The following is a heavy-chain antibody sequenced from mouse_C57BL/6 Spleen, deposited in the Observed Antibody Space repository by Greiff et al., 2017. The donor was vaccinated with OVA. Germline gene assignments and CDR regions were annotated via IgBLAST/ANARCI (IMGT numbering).Heavy chain of an antibody. CDR2: LDPAPVGT. V-gene: IGHV1-15*01. CDR3: SYYFDY. CDR1: GYTFPDYE. J-gene: IGHJ2*01. Sequence: QVQLKESGAELVRPGASVTLSCKASGYTFPDYEMHWVKQTPVPGLEWIGALDPAPVGTAYNQKFKVKALLTSDKSSSTAYMELRSLTSDDSAVYYCSYYFDYWGQGTTLTVSS.